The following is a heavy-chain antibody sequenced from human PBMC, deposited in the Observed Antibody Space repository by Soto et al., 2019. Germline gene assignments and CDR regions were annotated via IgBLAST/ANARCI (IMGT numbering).Heavy chain of an antibody. CDR3: AGARSYWYFHL. V-gene: IGHV3-9*01. CDR1: GFTFDDYA. Sequence: EVQLVESGGGLVQPGRSLRLSCAASGFTFDDYAMHWVRQAPGKGLEWVSGISWNSVTIGYADSVKGRFTISRDNAKNSPEPEMNSLRAEDRALYYCAGARSYWYFHLWGRGTLVTVSS. D-gene: IGHD1-26*01. J-gene: IGHJ2*01. CDR2: ISWNSVTI.